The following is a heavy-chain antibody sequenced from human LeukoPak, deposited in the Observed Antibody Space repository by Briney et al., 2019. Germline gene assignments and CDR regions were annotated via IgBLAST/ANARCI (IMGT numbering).Heavy chain of an antibody. J-gene: IGHJ4*02. D-gene: IGHD2-21*02. V-gene: IGHV3-53*01. CDR1: GFTVSSNY. CDR2: IYSGGKT. Sequence: GGSLRLSCAASGFTVSSNYMSWVRQAPGKGLEWVSVIYSGGKTFYADSVKGRFTISRDNSRNTLYLQMNSLRAEDTAVYYCARGDPGAYWGQGTLVTVSS. CDR3: ARGDPGAY.